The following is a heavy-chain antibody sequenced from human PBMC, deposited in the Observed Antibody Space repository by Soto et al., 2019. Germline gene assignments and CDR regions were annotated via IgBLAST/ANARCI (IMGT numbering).Heavy chain of an antibody. Sequence: QVQLVQSGAGVKKPGASVKVSCKASGYTFTSYAMHWVRQAPGQRLEWMGWINAGNGNTKYSQKFQGRVTITRDTSASTAYMELSSLRSEDTAVYYCARDPADSSGRQYYYYGMDVWGQGTTVTVSS. V-gene: IGHV1-3*01. D-gene: IGHD6-19*01. CDR3: ARDPADSSGRQYYYYGMDV. CDR2: INAGNGNT. J-gene: IGHJ6*02. CDR1: GYTFTSYA.